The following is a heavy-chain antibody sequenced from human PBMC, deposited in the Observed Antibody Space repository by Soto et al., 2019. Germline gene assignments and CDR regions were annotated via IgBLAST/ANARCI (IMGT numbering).Heavy chain of an antibody. Sequence: EASVKVSCKASGYTFTSYGISWVRQAPGQGLEGMGWINAYNGHTKYSQKLQGRVTMTTDTSTSTAYMELRSLRSDDTAVYYCARGVGWEPLDYWGQGTLVTVSS. J-gene: IGHJ4*02. CDR3: ARGVGWEPLDY. D-gene: IGHD1-26*01. CDR2: INAYNGHT. V-gene: IGHV1-18*01. CDR1: GYTFTSYG.